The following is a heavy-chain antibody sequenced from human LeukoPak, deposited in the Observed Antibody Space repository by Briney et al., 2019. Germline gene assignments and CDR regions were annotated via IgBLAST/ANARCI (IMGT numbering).Heavy chain of an antibody. CDR2: ISSSSSYI. CDR3: ARPVDILSGAFDI. Sequence: GGSLRLSCAASGFTFSSYSMNWVRQAPGKGLEWVSSISSSSSYIYYADSVKGRFTTSRDNSKNSLYLQMNSLRAEDTAVYYCARPVDILSGAFDIWGQGTMVTVSS. V-gene: IGHV3-21*01. CDR1: GFTFSSYS. J-gene: IGHJ3*02. D-gene: IGHD5-12*01.